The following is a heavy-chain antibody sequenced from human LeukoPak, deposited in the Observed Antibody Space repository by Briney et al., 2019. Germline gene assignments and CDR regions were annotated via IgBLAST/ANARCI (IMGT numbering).Heavy chain of an antibody. CDR1: GYTFTSYG. V-gene: IGHV1-2*02. D-gene: IGHD6-13*01. J-gene: IGHJ5*02. CDR3: ARNIAAAGTGWFDP. CDR2: INPNSGGT. Sequence: GASVKVSCKASGYTFTSYGISWVRQAPGQGLEWMGWINPNSGGTNYAQKFQGRVTMTRDTSISTAYMELSRLRSDDTAVYYRARNIAAAGTGWFDPWGQGTLVTVSS.